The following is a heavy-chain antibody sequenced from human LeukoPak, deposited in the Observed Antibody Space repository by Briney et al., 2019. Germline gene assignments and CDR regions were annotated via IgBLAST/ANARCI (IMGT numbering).Heavy chain of an antibody. CDR2: ISGSGGST. J-gene: IGHJ4*02. Sequence: GGSLRLSCAASGFTFSSYAMSWVRQAPGKGLEWVSAISGSGGSTYYADSVKGRFTISRGNSKNTLYLQMNSLRAEDTAVYYCAKDLSITMIVVVITQDYWGQGTLVTVSS. CDR1: GFTFSSYA. V-gene: IGHV3-23*01. CDR3: AKDLSITMIVVVITQDY. D-gene: IGHD3-22*01.